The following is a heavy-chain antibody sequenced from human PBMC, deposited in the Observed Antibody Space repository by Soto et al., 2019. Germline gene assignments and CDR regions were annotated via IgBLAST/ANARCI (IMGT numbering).Heavy chain of an antibody. J-gene: IGHJ1*01. CDR2: ISNSGST. CDR1: GGSVTSDEDY. D-gene: IGHD3-22*01. V-gene: IGHV4-30-4*01. Sequence: SETLSLTCTVSGGSVTSDEDYWSWIRQSPGKGLEWIGYISNSGSTGYNPSLKTRLSMSVDRSKNQFTLRLTSVTAAYTAVYYCARDLDGLHDDTSGPFPRPGWGQGTLVTVSS. CDR3: ARDLDGLHDDTSGPFPRPG.